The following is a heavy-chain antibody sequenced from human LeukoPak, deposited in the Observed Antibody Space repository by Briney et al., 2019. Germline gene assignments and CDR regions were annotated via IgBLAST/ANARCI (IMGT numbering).Heavy chain of an antibody. V-gene: IGHV1-2*02. Sequence: GASVKVSCKASGYTFSDYYMHWVRQAPGQGLEWMGWINPDSGGTKYAQKFQDRVTMTSDTSISTAYMELSRLRSDDTAVYYCARDHLLSRQPPNWFDPWGQGTLVTVSS. CDR3: ARDHLLSRQPPNWFDP. CDR1: GYTFSDYY. CDR2: INPDSGGT. D-gene: IGHD2/OR15-2a*01. J-gene: IGHJ5*02.